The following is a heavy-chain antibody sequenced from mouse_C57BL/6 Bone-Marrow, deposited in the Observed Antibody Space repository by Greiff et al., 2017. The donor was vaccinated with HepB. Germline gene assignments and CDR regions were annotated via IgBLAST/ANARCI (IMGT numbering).Heavy chain of an antibody. CDR3: ARGDYGFAY. J-gene: IGHJ3*01. Sequence: ELQLQQPGPELVKLGASVKISSKASGYTFTDYYMNWVKQSHGKSLEWIGDINPNNGGTSYNQKFKGKATLTVDKSSSTAYMELRSLTSEDSAVYYCARGDYGFAYWGQGTLVTVSS. D-gene: IGHD2-4*01. CDR1: GYTFTDYY. CDR2: INPNNGGT. V-gene: IGHV1-26*01.